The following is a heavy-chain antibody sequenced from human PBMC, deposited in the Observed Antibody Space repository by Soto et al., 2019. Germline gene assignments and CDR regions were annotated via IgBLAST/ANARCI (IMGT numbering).Heavy chain of an antibody. Sequence: EVQLLESGGGLVQPGGSLRLSCTASGFTSGNHAMSWVRQAPGKGLEWVSSISGSGGSTYYTDSVKGRFIVSTDNSKNTLYLQMNSLRTEDTAVYYCEKDLSGKTGATWRGQGTLVTVSS. V-gene: IGHV3-23*01. CDR3: EKDLSGKTGATW. CDR2: ISGSGGST. D-gene: IGHD1-1*01. J-gene: IGHJ1*01. CDR1: GFTSGNHA.